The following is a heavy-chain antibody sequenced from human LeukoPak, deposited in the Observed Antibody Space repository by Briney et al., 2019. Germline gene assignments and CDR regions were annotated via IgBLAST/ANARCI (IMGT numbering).Heavy chain of an antibody. CDR1: GFTFSSYW. J-gene: IGHJ4*02. CDR3: ARGRSSGWPSLDYFDY. Sequence: GGSLRLSCAASGFTFSSYWMTWVRQAPGKWLEWVANIKQDGSEKYYVDSVKGRFTISRDNAKSSLYLQINSLRAEDTAVYYCARGRSSGWPSLDYFDYWGQGTLVTVSS. CDR2: IKQDGSEK. D-gene: IGHD6-19*01. V-gene: IGHV3-7*01.